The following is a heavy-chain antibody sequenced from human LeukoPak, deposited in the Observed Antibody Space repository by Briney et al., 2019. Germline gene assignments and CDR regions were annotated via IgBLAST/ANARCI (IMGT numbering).Heavy chain of an antibody. CDR1: GFTFSSYS. D-gene: IGHD1-26*01. J-gene: IGHJ4*02. CDR2: ISSSGSTI. V-gene: IGHV3-48*01. Sequence: GVLRLSCAASGFTFSSYSMHWVRQAPGKGLEWVSDISSSGSTIYYADSVKGRFTISRDNAKNSLHLQMNSLTAEDTAVYYCARAGSGSYYFDYWGQGTLVTVSS. CDR3: ARAGSGSYYFDY.